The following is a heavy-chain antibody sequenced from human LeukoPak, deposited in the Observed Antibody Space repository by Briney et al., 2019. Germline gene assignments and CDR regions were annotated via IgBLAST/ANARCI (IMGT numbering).Heavy chain of an antibody. CDR1: GFTFSSYS. J-gene: IGHJ6*03. Sequence: GGSLRLSCAASGFTFSSYSMNWVRQAPGKGLEWVSYISSSSSTIYYADSVKGRFTISRDNAKNSLYLQMNSLRAEDTAVYYCARDGGYCSSTSCYTAYYMDVWGKGTTVTVSS. CDR3: ARDGGYCSSTSCYTAYYMDV. V-gene: IGHV3-48*01. D-gene: IGHD2-2*02. CDR2: ISSSSSTI.